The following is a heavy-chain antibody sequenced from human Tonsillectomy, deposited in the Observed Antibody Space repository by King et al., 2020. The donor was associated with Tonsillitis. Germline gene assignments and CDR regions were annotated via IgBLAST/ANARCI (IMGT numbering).Heavy chain of an antibody. CDR3: ARGRSIGVVTADDAFDL. CDR2: MNPNSGNT. Sequence: QLVQSGAEVKKPGASVKVSCKASGYTFTNYDINWVRQATGQGLEWMGWMNPNSGNTGYAEKFQGRVNMTRSASIKTAYMELSSLRSEDTAVYYCARGRSIGVVTADDAFDLWGQGTMVTVSS. J-gene: IGHJ3*01. D-gene: IGHD2-21*02. CDR1: GYTFTNYD. V-gene: IGHV1-8*02.